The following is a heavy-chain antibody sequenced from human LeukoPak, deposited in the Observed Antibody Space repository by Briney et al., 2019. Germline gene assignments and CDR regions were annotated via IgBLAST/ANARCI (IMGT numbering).Heavy chain of an antibody. D-gene: IGHD1-26*01. CDR3: AKDPGGSYLSYFDY. J-gene: IGHJ4*02. CDR2: ISYDGSNK. CDR1: GFTFSSYG. V-gene: IGHV3-30*18. Sequence: PGGSLRLSCAASGFTFSSYGMHWVRQAPGKGLEWVAVISYDGSNKYYADSVKGRFTISRDNSKNTPYLQMNSLRAEDTAVYYCAKDPGGSYLSYFDYWGQGTLVTVSS.